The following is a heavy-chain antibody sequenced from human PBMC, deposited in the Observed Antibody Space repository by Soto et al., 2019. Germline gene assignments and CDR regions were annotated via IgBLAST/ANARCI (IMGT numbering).Heavy chain of an antibody. V-gene: IGHV4-59*01. J-gene: IGHJ4*02. CDR3: ARFDVSGTYSLFDY. Sequence: SETLSLTCTVSGDSIRSYYWSWIRQPPGKGLEWIGYIYYSGYTSYNPSLKSRVTISVDTSKNQFSLKLNSVTAADTAVYYCARFDVSGTYSLFDYWCQGTLFTVSS. CDR1: GDSIRSYY. D-gene: IGHD3-10*01. CDR2: IYYSGYT.